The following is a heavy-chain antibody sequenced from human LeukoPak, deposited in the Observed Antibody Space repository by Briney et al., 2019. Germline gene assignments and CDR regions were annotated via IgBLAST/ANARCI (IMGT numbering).Heavy chain of an antibody. CDR3: ARDSRVSYYYCGMDV. V-gene: IGHV3-66*01. CDR1: GFTVSSNY. CDR2: IYSGGST. Sequence: PGGSLRLSCAASGFTVSSNYMSWVRQAPGKGLEWVSVIYSGGSTNYADSVKGRFTISRDNSKNTLYLQMNSLRAEDTAVYYCARDSRVSYYYCGMDVWGQGTTVTVSS. J-gene: IGHJ6*02. D-gene: IGHD6-13*01.